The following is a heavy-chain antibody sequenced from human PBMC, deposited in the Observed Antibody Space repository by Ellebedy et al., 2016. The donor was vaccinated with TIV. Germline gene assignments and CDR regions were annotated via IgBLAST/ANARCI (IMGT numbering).Heavy chain of an antibody. J-gene: IGHJ4*02. CDR3: ARGKSGYDAVYLEY. CDR2: ISYDGSNK. D-gene: IGHD5-12*01. CDR1: GFTFSSYA. V-gene: IGHV3-30-3*01. Sequence: PGGSLRLSCAASGFTFSSYAMHWVRQAPGKGLEWVAVISYDGSNKYYADSVKGRFTISRDNSKYTLYLQMNSLRAEDTAVYYCARGKSGYDAVYLEYWGQGTLVTVSS.